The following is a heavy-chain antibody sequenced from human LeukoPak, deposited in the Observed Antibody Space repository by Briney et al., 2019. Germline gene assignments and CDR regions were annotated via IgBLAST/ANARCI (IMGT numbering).Heavy chain of an antibody. CDR2: IYYSGST. CDR3: ARGSAVRGVIVLDY. V-gene: IGHV4-59*01. CDR1: GGSISSYY. D-gene: IGHD3-10*01. J-gene: IGHJ4*02. Sequence: SETLSLTCTVSGGSISSYYWSWIRQPPGKGLEWIGYIYYSGSTNYNPSLKSRVTVSVDTSKNQFSLKLSSVTAADTAVYYCARGSAVRGVIVLDYWGQGTLVTVSS.